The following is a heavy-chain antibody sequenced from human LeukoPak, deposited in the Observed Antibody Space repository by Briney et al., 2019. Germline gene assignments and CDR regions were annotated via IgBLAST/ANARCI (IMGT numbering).Heavy chain of an antibody. D-gene: IGHD1-7*01. CDR1: GGSFSGYY. Sequence: SETLSLTCAVYGGSFSGYYWSWIRQPPGKGLEWIGEINHSGSTNYNPSLKSRVIISVDTSKNQFSLKLSSVTAADTAVYYCARGGITGTRWFDPWGQGTLVTVSS. CDR2: INHSGST. V-gene: IGHV4-34*01. CDR3: ARGGITGTRWFDP. J-gene: IGHJ5*02.